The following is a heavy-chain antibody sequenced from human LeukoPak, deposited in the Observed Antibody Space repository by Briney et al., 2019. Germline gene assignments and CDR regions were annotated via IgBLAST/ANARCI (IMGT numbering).Heavy chain of an antibody. J-gene: IGHJ4*02. CDR1: GFTFSSYW. Sequence: GGSLRLSCAASGFTFSSYWMHWVRQAPGKGLVWVPRIKSDGSSTSYADSVKGRFTISRDNAKNTLYLQMNNLRAEDTAVYYCARDLGGSYYCPKGVCSSDYWGQGTLVTVSS. D-gene: IGHD2-8*01. V-gene: IGHV3-74*01. CDR2: IKSDGSST. CDR3: ARDLGGSYYCPKGVCSSDY.